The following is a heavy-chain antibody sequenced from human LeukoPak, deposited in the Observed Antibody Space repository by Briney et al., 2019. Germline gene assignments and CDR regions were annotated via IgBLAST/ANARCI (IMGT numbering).Heavy chain of an antibody. J-gene: IGHJ6*03. CDR2: INYSGST. Sequence: NTSETLSLTCSVSGGSISTNDYYWGWIRQPPGKGLEWIGSINYSGSTYYNPSLKSRVTIFVDTSKNRLSLILSSMTAADTAVYFCARHNSGGNYFQYYYMDVWGKGTTVTVSS. CDR3: ARHNSGGNYFQYYYMDV. V-gene: IGHV4-39*01. D-gene: IGHD1-7*01. CDR1: GGSISTNDYY.